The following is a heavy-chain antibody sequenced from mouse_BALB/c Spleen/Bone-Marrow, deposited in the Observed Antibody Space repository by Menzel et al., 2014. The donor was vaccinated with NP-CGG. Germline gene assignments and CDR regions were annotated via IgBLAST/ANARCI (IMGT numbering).Heavy chain of an antibody. D-gene: IGHD1-1*01. CDR3: ARDYYGSSGFDY. Sequence: VQLVESGAELVMPGASVKMSCKASGYTFTDYWMRWVKQRPGQGLEWIGAIDTSDSYTSYNQKFKGKATLTVDESSSTAYMQLSSLTSEDSAVYYCARDYYGSSGFDYWGQGTTLTVSS. V-gene: IGHV1-69*01. CDR1: GYTFTDYW. CDR2: IDTSDSYT. J-gene: IGHJ2*01.